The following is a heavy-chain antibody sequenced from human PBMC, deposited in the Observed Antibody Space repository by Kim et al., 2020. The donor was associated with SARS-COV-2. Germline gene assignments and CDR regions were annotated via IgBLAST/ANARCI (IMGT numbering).Heavy chain of an antibody. J-gene: IGHJ4*02. CDR1: GYTFTSYA. Sequence: ASVKVSCKASGYTFTSYAMHWVRQAPGQRLEWMGWLNAGNGNTKYSQKFQGRVTITRDTSASTAYMELSSLRSEDTAVYYCASGSYSSSSAFDYWGQGTLVTVSS. V-gene: IGHV1-3*01. CDR3: ASGSYSSSSAFDY. D-gene: IGHD6-13*01. CDR2: LNAGNGNT.